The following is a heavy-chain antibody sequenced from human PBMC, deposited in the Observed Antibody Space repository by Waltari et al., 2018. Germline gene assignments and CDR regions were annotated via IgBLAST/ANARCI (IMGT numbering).Heavy chain of an antibody. J-gene: IGHJ6*02. V-gene: IGHV3-23*01. CDR1: GFTFNRYA. CDR3: AKEAEDYGMDV. D-gene: IGHD6-25*01. CDR2: ISGSGENTYENT. Sequence: EVQLFESGGGLVQPGGSLRLSCTGCGFTFNRYALNWVRQAPGKGLEWISVISGSGENTYENTYSAKSMKGRFTISRDNSKNMLYLQMNSLRVEDTAIYYCAKEAEDYGMDVWGQGTTVTVSS.